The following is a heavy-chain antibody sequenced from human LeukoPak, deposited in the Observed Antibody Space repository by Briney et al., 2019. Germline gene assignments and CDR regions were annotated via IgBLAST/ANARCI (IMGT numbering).Heavy chain of an antibody. J-gene: IGHJ4*02. CDR2: LYDSSSN. D-gene: IGHD3-3*02. V-gene: IGHV4-59*11. CDR1: GVPISSLY. Sequence: SETLSFTASGSGVPISSLYWGRLPQSPGQGLEWFGCLYDSSSNNANTSLKSRLTLSADTSKNQFSLRLSSMTAADTAAYYCATIKLGDIFGYFDFWGQGILVAVSS. CDR3: ATIKLGDIFGYFDF.